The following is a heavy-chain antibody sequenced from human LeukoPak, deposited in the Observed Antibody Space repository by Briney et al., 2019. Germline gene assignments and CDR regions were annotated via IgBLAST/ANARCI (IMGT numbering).Heavy chain of an antibody. Sequence: GGSLRLACAASGFTFSSYAMSWVRQAPGKGLEWVSAISISGENTYYADSVEGRFTISRDTSRNTLYLQMHSLRAEDTAVYYCARLSTSSSRFSDYWGQGTLVTVSS. CDR1: GFTFSSYA. V-gene: IGHV3-23*01. D-gene: IGHD6-6*01. J-gene: IGHJ4*02. CDR3: ARLSTSSSRFSDY. CDR2: ISISGENT.